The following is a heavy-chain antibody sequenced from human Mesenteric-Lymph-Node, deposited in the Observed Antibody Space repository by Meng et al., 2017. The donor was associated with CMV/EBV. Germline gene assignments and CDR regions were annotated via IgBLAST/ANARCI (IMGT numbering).Heavy chain of an antibody. Sequence: GESLKISCAASGFTFDDYTMHWVRQAPGKGLEWVSLISWDGGSTYYADSVKGRFTISRDNSKNSLYLQMNSLRAEDTAVYYCAREGTQLWPPNWFFDLWGRGTLVTVSS. V-gene: IGHV3-43*01. CDR3: AREGTQLWPPNWFFDL. CDR1: GFTFDDYT. CDR2: ISWDGGST. J-gene: IGHJ2*01. D-gene: IGHD5-18*01.